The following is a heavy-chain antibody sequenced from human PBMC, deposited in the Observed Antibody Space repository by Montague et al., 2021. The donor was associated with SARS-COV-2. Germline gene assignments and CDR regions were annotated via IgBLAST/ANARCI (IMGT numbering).Heavy chain of an antibody. J-gene: IGHJ6*02. D-gene: IGHD5-18*01. Sequence: CAISGDSVSSNSAAWNWIRQSPSRGLEWLGRTYYRSKWYNDYAVSVKSRITINPDTSKNQFSLNLSSVAAADTAVYYCVRERMQLWSWGMDVWGQGTTVTVSS. CDR2: TYYRSKWYN. V-gene: IGHV6-1*01. CDR3: VRERMQLWSWGMDV. CDR1: GDSVSSNSAA.